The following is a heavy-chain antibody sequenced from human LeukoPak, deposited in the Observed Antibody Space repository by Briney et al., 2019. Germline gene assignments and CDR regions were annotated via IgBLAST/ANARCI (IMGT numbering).Heavy chain of an antibody. J-gene: IGHJ4*02. CDR3: AKERNTYDILTGYYVQPDDY. Sequence: GGSLRLSCAASGFTFSNYAMNWVRQAPGKGLEWVSAISGNDGSTYYADSVKGRFTISRDNSKNTLYLQMNSLRAEDTAVCYCAKERNTYDILTGYYVQPDDYWGQGTLVTVSS. CDR2: ISGNDGST. D-gene: IGHD3-9*01. CDR1: GFTFSNYA. V-gene: IGHV3-23*01.